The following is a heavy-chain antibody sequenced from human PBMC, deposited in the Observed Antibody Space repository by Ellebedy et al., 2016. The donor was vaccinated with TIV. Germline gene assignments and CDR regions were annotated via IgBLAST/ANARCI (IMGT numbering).Heavy chain of an antibody. Sequence: SETLSLTCTVSGGSISSSSYYWGWIRQPPGKGLEWIGSIYYSGSTYYNPSLKSRVTISVDRSKNQFSLKLSSVTAADTAVYYCARPVSGSGSYGIWFDPWGQGTLVTVSS. J-gene: IGHJ5*02. CDR2: IYYSGST. V-gene: IGHV4-39*07. CDR3: ARPVSGSGSYGIWFDP. CDR1: GGSISSSSYY. D-gene: IGHD3-10*01.